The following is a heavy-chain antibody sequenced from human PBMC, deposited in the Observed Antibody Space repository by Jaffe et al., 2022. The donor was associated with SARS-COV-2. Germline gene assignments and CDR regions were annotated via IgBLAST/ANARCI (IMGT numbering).Heavy chain of an antibody. Sequence: QVQLVQSGAEVKKPGASVKVSCKASGYTFTSYAMHWVRQAPGQRLEWMGWINAGNGNTKYSQKFQGRVTITRDTSASTAYMELSSLRSEDTAVYYCTVSHEPWGILYYFDYWGQGTLVTVSS. J-gene: IGHJ4*02. CDR1: GYTFTSYA. CDR3: TVSHEPWGILYYFDY. V-gene: IGHV1-3*01. D-gene: IGHD2-15*01. CDR2: INAGNGNT.